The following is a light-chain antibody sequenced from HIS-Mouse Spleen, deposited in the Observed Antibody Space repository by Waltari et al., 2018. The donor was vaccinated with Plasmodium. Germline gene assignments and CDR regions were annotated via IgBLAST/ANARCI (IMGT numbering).Light chain of an antibody. CDR1: SSDVGGHNS. Sequence: QSALTQPPSASASPGQSVTISCTGPSSDVGGHNSLSCYQQHPGKAPKLMIYEVSKRPSGVPDRFSGSKSGNTASLTVSGLQAEDEADYYCSSYAGSNNLVFGGGTKLTVL. CDR2: EVS. J-gene: IGLJ2*01. CDR3: SSYAGSNNLV. V-gene: IGLV2-8*01.